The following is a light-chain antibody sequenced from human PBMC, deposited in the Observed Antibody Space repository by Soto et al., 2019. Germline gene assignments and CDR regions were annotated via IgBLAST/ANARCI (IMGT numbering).Light chain of an antibody. J-gene: IGKJ1*01. CDR1: QSVSSNF. V-gene: IGKV3-20*01. Sequence: EIGLTQSPGTLSLSPGERATLSCRASQSVSSNFLAWYQEKLGQAPRLLIYGASKRATGIPDRFSGSGSGTDFTLTISSLEPEDFAVYYCHQFGYSPRTFGQGTKVDIK. CDR2: GAS. CDR3: HQFGYSPRT.